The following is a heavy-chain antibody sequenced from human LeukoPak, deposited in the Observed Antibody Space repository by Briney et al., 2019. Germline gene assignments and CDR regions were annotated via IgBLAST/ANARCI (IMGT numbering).Heavy chain of an antibody. J-gene: IGHJ5*02. CDR3: ARSDSHSSAYNYNWFDP. CDR2: VNTNTGNP. V-gene: IGHV7-4-1*02. Sequence: GASVKVSCKASGYTFTSYAMNWVRQAPGQGLEWMGWVNTNTGNPTYAQCFTGRFVFSLDTSVSTAYLQISSLKAEDTAVYYCARSDSHSSAYNYNWFDPWGQGTLVTVSS. CDR1: GYTFTSYA. D-gene: IGHD3-22*01.